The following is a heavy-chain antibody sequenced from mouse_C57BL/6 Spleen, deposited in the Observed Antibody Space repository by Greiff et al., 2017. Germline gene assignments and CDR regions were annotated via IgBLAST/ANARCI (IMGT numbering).Heavy chain of an antibody. CDR2: IDPSDSYT. CDR1: GYTFTSYW. Sequence: QVQLQQPGAELVKPGASVKLSCKASGYTFTSYWMQWVKQRPGQGLEWIGEIDPSDSYTNYNQKFKGKATLTVDTSSSQAYMQLSSLPSEDSAVYYCRSGTWRTDYFDCWGQGTTLTVSS. V-gene: IGHV1-50*01. CDR3: RSGTWRTDYFDC. J-gene: IGHJ2*01. D-gene: IGHD4-1*01.